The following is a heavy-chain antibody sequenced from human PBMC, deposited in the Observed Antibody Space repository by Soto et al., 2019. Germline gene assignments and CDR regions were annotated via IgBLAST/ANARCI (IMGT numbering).Heavy chain of an antibody. CDR2: IIPIFGTA. Sequence: SVKVSCKASGGTFSSYAISWVRQAPGQGLEWMGGIIPIFGTANYAQKFQGRVTITADESTSTAYMELSSLRSEDTAVYYCASALSPEDYGDYGVGIFDYWGQGTLVTVSS. CDR3: ASALSPEDYGDYGVGIFDY. D-gene: IGHD4-17*01. V-gene: IGHV1-69*13. J-gene: IGHJ4*02. CDR1: GGTFSSYA.